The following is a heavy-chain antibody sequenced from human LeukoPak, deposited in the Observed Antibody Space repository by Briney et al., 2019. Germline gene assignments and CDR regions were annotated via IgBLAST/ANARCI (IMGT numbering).Heavy chain of an antibody. J-gene: IGHJ4*02. CDR1: GFIFDDYA. CDR2: ISWNDKNI. D-gene: IGHD2-21*02. CDR3: AKVPRDSDCY. V-gene: IGHV3-9*01. Sequence: PGRSLRLSCVASGFIFDDYAMHWVRHAPGKGLEWVSGISWNDKNIVYEDSMKGRFTISRDNAKNSLYLQMNSLGAEDTAVYYCAKVPRDSDCYWGQGTLVTVSS.